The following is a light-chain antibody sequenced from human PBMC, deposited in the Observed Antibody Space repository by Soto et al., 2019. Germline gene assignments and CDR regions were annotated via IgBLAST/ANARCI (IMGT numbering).Light chain of an antibody. CDR3: QHSYGSPPWT. CDR1: QSISTY. CDR2: RAS. J-gene: IGKJ1*01. V-gene: IGKV1-39*01. Sequence: DIQMTQSPSFLSASVGDRVTISCRTSQSISTYLNWYQQKPGTAPRLLIYRASSVKSGVPPRFSGSGSGRDFTLTISSLRPEDIATYFCQHSYGSPPWTFGQGTKVDIK.